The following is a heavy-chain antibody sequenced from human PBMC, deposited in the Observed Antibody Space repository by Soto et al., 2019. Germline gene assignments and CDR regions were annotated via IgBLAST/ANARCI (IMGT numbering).Heavy chain of an antibody. J-gene: IGHJ5*02. V-gene: IGHV4-39*01. CDR2: IYYSGST. CDR3: ARHIFPPAAGDTMYNWFDP. Sequence: SETLSLTCTVSGGSISSSSYYWGWIRQPPGKGLEWIGSIYYSGSTYYNPSLKSRVTISVDTSKNQFSLKLSSVTAADTAVYYCARHIFPPAAGDTMYNWFDPWGQGTLVTVSS. CDR1: GGSISSSSYY. D-gene: IGHD6-13*01.